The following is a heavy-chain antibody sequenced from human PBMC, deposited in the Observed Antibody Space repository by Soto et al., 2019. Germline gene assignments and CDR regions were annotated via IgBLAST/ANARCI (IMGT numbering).Heavy chain of an antibody. J-gene: IGHJ4*02. V-gene: IGHV4-30-4*01. Sequence: QVQLQESGPGLVKPSQTLSLTCTVSGGSISSGDYYWRWIRQPPVKGLEWIGYIYSSGSTYYNPSLNSRVTISVATAKNQFSLKLSSVTAADTAVYYCARSELHAEGKDFDYWCQGTLVTVSS. CDR3: ARSELHAEGKDFDY. CDR2: IYSSGST. CDR1: GGSISSGDYY. D-gene: IGHD2-15*01.